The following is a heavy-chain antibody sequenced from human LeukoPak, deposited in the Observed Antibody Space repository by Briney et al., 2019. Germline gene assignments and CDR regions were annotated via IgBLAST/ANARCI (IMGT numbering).Heavy chain of an antibody. Sequence: PGGSLRLSCAASGFTFSTYSMNWVRQAPGKGLEWVSLIYSGGSTSYADSVKGRFTISRDNSKNTLYLQMNSLRAEDTAVYYCARKTDHQTGGDYWGQGTLVTVSS. J-gene: IGHJ4*02. CDR2: IYSGGST. CDR3: ARKTDHQTGGDY. CDR1: GFTFSTYS. D-gene: IGHD1-1*01. V-gene: IGHV3-66*01.